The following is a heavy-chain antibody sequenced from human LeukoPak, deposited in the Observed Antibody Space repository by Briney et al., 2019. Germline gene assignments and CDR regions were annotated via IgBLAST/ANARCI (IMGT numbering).Heavy chain of an antibody. CDR1: GYTFTSYA. Sequence: GASVKVSCKASGYTFTSYAMNWVRQAPGQGLEWMGWINTYTGNPTYAQGFTGRFVFSLDTSVSTAYLQISSLKADDTAVYYCARVPFVVVGVTGNWFDPWGQGTLVTVSS. V-gene: IGHV7-4-1*02. CDR2: INTYTGNP. D-gene: IGHD2-2*01. CDR3: ARVPFVVVGVTGNWFDP. J-gene: IGHJ5*02.